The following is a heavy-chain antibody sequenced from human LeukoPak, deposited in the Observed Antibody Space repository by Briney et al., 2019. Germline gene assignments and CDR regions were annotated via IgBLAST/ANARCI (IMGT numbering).Heavy chain of an antibody. CDR2: IGTAGDT. V-gene: IGHV3-13*01. CDR3: ARQMTPHGNFDY. CDR1: GFTLSNFA. D-gene: IGHD1-26*01. Sequence: GGSLRLSCAASGFTLSNFAMHWVRQATGKGLEWVSAIGTAGDTCYPGSVKGRFTISRENAKNSLYLQMNNLRAEDTAVYYCARQMTPHGNFDYWGQGTLVTVSS. J-gene: IGHJ4*02.